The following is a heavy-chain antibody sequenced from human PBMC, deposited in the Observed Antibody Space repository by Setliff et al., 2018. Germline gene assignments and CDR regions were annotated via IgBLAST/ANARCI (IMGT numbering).Heavy chain of an antibody. V-gene: IGHV4-34*01. CDR2: INHSGSP. D-gene: IGHD3-22*01. CDR1: GASFSGTY. Sequence: PSETLSLTCAVYGASFSGTYCSWIRQSPGKGLEWIGEINHTGSPNWIGEINHSGSPNYNPSLKSRVTMSVDTSKNQFSLKLTSATAADTAVYYCRVWVDMIEVDSWAQGTLVTVSS. CDR3: RVWVDMIEVDS. J-gene: IGHJ4*02.